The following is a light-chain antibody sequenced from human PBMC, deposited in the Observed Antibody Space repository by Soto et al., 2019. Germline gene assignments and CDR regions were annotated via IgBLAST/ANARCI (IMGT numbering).Light chain of an antibody. CDR1: QSVSSN. Sequence: EIVTTQSPATLSVSPGERATLSCRARQSVSSNFLAWYQQKPGQAPRLLIYGASTRASGIPARFSGSGSGTEFTLTISSLQSEDSAAYFCHQYDNWPRTFGQGTKVEIK. CDR3: HQYDNWPRT. J-gene: IGKJ1*01. V-gene: IGKV3-15*01. CDR2: GAS.